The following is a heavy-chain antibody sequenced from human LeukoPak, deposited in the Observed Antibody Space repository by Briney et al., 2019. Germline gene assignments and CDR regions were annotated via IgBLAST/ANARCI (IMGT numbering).Heavy chain of an antibody. D-gene: IGHD2-21*02. J-gene: IGHJ5*02. Sequence: GASVTVSCKASGYTFTVYYMDWVRQAPGQGLEWMGWINPNSGGTNYAQMFQGRVTVTRDTSISTAYMELSRLRSDDTAMYYCARFGGDWGFGFDPWGQGTLVTVSS. V-gene: IGHV1-2*02. CDR1: GYTFTVYY. CDR3: ARFGGDWGFGFDP. CDR2: INPNSGGT.